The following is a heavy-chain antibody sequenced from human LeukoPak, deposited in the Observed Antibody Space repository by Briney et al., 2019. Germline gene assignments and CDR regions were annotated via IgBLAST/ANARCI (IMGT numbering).Heavy chain of an antibody. CDR1: GFTFSSYS. CDR3: ARVVYDSSGYYPSFDY. J-gene: IGHJ4*02. D-gene: IGHD3-22*01. CDR2: ISSSSSYI. Sequence: GGSLRLSCAASGFTFSSYSMNWVRRAPGKGLEWVSSISSSSSYIYYADSVKGRFTISRDNAKNSLYLQMNSLRAEDTAVYYCARVVYDSSGYYPSFDYWGQGTLVTVSS. V-gene: IGHV3-21*01.